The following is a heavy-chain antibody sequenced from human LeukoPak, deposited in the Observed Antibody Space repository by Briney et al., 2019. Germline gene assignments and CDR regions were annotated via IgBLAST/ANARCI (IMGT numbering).Heavy chain of an antibody. J-gene: IGHJ4*02. Sequence: GGSLRLSCAASGFTFSSYAVSWVRQAPGKGLEWVSAISGSGGGTYYADSVKGRFTISRDNSKNTLYLQMNSLSTEDTDIYYCAKTTARHDSGRYPGWPVDYRGQGNLVTLS. D-gene: IGHD6-19*01. V-gene: IGHV3-23*01. CDR1: GFTFSSYA. CDR2: ISGSGGGT. CDR3: AKTTARHDSGRYPGWPVDY.